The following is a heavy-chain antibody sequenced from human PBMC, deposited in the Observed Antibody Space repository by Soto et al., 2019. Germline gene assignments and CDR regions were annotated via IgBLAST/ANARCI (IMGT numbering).Heavy chain of an antibody. CDR1: GFTFDDYA. V-gene: IGHV3-9*01. D-gene: IGHD2-15*01. Sequence: GGSLRLSCAASGFTFDDYAMRWVRQAPGKGLEWVSGISWNSGSIGYADSVKGRFTISRDNAKNSLYLQMNSLRAEDTALYYCAKDNCSGGTCYSIWFDPWGQGTLVTLSS. CDR2: ISWNSGSI. J-gene: IGHJ5*02. CDR3: AKDNCSGGTCYSIWFDP.